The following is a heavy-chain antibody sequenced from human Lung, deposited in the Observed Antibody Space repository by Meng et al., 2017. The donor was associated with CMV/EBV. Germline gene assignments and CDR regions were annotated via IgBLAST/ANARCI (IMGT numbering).Heavy chain of an antibody. CDR2: IRYDGSNK. CDR3: AKDRIAARRGYFDY. CDR1: GFTFSSYG. D-gene: IGHD6-6*01. J-gene: IGHJ4*02. V-gene: IGHV3-30*02. Sequence: GESXKISCAASGFTFSSYGMHWVRQAPGKGLEWVAFIRYDGSNKYYADSVKGRFTISRDNSKNTLYLQMNSLRAEDTAVYYCAKDRIAARRGYFDYWGQG.